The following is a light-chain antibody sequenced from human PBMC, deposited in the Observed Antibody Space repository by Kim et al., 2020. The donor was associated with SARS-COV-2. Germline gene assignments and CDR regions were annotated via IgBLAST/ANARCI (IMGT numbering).Light chain of an antibody. CDR3: QQRSNWPQNT. Sequence: WYPGERATLSCGASQSVSSYLAWYQQKPGQAPRLLIYDASNRATGIPARFSGSGSGTDFTLTISSLEPEDFAVYYGQQRSNWPQNTFGQGTKLEI. CDR2: DAS. V-gene: IGKV3-11*01. CDR1: QSVSSY. J-gene: IGKJ2*01.